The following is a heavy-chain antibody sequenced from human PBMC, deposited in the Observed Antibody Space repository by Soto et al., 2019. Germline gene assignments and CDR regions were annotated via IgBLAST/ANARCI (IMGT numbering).Heavy chain of an antibody. CDR3: AGGIAVAAANYYYGMDV. CDR1: GGSISSSSYY. Sequence: SETLSLTCTVSGGSISSSSYYWGWIRQPPGKGLEWIGSIYYSGSTYYNPSLKSRVTISVDTSKNQFSLKLSSVTAAATAVYYCAGGIAVAAANYYYGMDVWGQGTTVTVSS. V-gene: IGHV4-39*01. CDR2: IYYSGST. D-gene: IGHD6-19*01. J-gene: IGHJ6*02.